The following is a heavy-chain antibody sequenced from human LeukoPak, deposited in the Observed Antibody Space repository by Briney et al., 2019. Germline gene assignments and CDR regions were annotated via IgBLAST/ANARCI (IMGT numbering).Heavy chain of an antibody. V-gene: IGHV3-23*01. J-gene: IGHJ3*02. D-gene: IGHD3-16*01. CDR3: AKNRGCNYGDDAFDI. CDR2: ISSSGDRT. CDR1: GFTFSSYA. Sequence: PGGSLRLSCAASGFTFSSYAMSWVRQAPGKGLEWVSGISSSGDRTYYADSVKGRFTISRDNSKNTLYLQMNSPRAEDTAVYYCAKNRGCNYGDDAFDIWGQGTMVTVSS.